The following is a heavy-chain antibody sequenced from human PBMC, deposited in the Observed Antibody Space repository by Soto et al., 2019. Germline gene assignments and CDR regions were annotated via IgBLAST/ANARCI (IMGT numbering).Heavy chain of an antibody. V-gene: IGHV3-23*01. CDR3: AKGELITGVDHFDY. D-gene: IGHD1-20*01. CDR2: ISGSGAST. CDR1: GFTFSNYA. J-gene: IGHJ4*02. Sequence: GGSLRLSCAASGFTFSNYAMSWVRQAPGKGLQWVSTISGSGASTYYGDSVKGRFTLSRDNSENTLFLQMDSLRAEDTAVYYCAKGELITGVDHFDYWGQGTLVTVSS.